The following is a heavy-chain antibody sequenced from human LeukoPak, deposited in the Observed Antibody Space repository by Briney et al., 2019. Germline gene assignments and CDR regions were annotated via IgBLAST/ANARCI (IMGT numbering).Heavy chain of an antibody. V-gene: IGHV3-23*01. CDR1: GFTFSSYA. CDR3: AKDQLVGVCDY. D-gene: IGHD1-26*01. J-gene: IGHJ4*02. Sequence: GGSLRLSCAASGFTFSSYAMHWVRQAPGKGLEYVSAISGSGGSTYYADSVKGRFTISRDNSKNTLYLQMNSLRAEDTAVYYCAKDQLVGVCDYWGQGTLVTVSS. CDR2: ISGSGGST.